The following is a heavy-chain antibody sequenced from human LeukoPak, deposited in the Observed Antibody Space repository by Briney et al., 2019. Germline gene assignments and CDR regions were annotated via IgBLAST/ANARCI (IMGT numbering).Heavy chain of an antibody. CDR3: ARIWGYSYGFRGTYYMDV. Sequence: GASVKVSCKASGYTFTSYDISWVRQATGQGLEWMGWMNPNSGNTGYAQKFQGRVTITRNTSISTAYMELSSLRSEDTAVYYCARIWGYSYGFRGTYYMDVWGKGTTVTVSS. V-gene: IGHV1-8*03. CDR1: GYTFTSYD. D-gene: IGHD5-18*01. J-gene: IGHJ6*03. CDR2: MNPNSGNT.